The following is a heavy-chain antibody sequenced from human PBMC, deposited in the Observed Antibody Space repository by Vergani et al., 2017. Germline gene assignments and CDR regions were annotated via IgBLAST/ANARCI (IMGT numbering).Heavy chain of an antibody. V-gene: IGHV4-39*01. J-gene: IGHJ6*02. D-gene: IGHD2-21*02. CDR2: IYYSGST. CDR1: NDSVSNTFYY. CDR3: ARHLAYCGGDCYPYYYGIDV. Sequence: QVQLQESGPGLVKPSETLSLTCTVSNDSVSNTFYYWGWIRQTPGKGLEWIGSIYYSGSTYYNPSLESRVTMSVDTSKNQFSLKLSSVTAADTAVYYCARHLAYCGGDCYPYYYGIDVWGQGTTVTVSS.